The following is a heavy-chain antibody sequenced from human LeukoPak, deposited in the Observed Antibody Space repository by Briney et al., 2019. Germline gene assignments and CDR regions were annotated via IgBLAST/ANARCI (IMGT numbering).Heavy chain of an antibody. V-gene: IGHV1-69*13. CDR2: IIPIFGTA. D-gene: IGHD2-2*01. J-gene: IGHJ4*02. CDR3: ARVSPSYCSSTSCPNFDY. Sequence: SVKVSCKASGGTFSSYAISWVRQAPGQGLEWMGGIIPIFGTANYAQKFQGRVTITADESTSTAYMELSSLRSEDMAVYYCARVSPSYCSSTSCPNFDYWGQGTLVTVSS. CDR1: GGTFSSYA.